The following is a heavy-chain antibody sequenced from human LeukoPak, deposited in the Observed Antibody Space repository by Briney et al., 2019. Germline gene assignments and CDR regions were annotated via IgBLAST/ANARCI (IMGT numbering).Heavy chain of an antibody. CDR3: ARDMARSYAFDI. Sequence: SETLSLTCTVSGGSISSYYWSWIRQPPGKGLEWIGYISYSGSTNYNPSLKSRVTISVDTSKNQFSLKLSSVTAADTAVYYCARDMARSYAFDIWGQGTMVTVSS. D-gene: IGHD3-10*01. CDR1: GGSISSYY. V-gene: IGHV4-59*01. J-gene: IGHJ3*02. CDR2: ISYSGST.